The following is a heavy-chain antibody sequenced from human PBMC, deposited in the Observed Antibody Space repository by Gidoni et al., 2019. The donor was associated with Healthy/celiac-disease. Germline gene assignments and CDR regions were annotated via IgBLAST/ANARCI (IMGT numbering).Heavy chain of an antibody. CDR3: AHRPVSNWFDP. J-gene: IGHJ5*02. CDR2: IYWDDDK. D-gene: IGHD3-16*02. CDR1: GFSLSTSGVG. Sequence: QITLKESGPTLVKPTQTLTLTCTFSGFSLSTSGVGVGWIRQPPGKALEWLALIYWDDDKRYSPSLKSRLTITKATSKNQVVLTMTNMDPVDTATYYCAHRPVSNWFDPWGQGTLVTVSS. V-gene: IGHV2-5*02.